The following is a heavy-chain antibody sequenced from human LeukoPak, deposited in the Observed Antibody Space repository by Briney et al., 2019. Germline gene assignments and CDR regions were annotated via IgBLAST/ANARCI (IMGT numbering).Heavy chain of an antibody. D-gene: IGHD3-22*01. J-gene: IGHJ4*02. CDR3: ARLRPYDSSGYCDY. CDR1: GYTFTGYY. Sequence: VSVKVSCKASGYTFTGYYMHWVRQAPGQGLEWMGRINPNSGGTNYAQKFQGRVTMTRDTSISTAYMELSRLRSDDTAVYYCARLRPYDSSGYCDYWGQGTLVTVSS. V-gene: IGHV1-2*06. CDR2: INPNSGGT.